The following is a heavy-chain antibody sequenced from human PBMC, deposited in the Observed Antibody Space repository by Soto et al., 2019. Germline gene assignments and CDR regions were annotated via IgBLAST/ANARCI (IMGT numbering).Heavy chain of an antibody. CDR2: ISYDGSNK. V-gene: IGHV3-30*03. CDR1: GFTFSSYG. J-gene: IGHJ2*01. CDR3: ARPGPREGFDL. Sequence: PGGSLRLSCAASGFTFSSYGMHWVRQAPGKGLEWVAVISYDGSNKYYADSVKGRFTISRDNSKNTLYLQMNSLRAEDTAVYYCARPGPREGFDLWGRGTLVTVSS.